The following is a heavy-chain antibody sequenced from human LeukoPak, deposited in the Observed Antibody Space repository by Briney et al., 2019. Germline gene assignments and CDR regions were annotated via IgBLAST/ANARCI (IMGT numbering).Heavy chain of an antibody. CDR2: MNPNSGNT. D-gene: IGHD2-21*01. V-gene: IGHV1-8*01. J-gene: IGHJ5*02. CDR3: ARVRPIRSYSMVRWFDP. CDR1: GYTFTSYD. Sequence: GASVKVSCKASGYTFTSYDINWVRQATGQGLEWMGWMNPNSGNTGYAQKFQGRVTMTRNTSISTAYMELSSLRSEDTAVYYCARVRPIRSYSMVRWFDPWGQGTLVTVSS.